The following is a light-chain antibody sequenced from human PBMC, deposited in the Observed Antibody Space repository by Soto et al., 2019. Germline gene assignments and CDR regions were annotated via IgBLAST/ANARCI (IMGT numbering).Light chain of an antibody. Sequence: DIQMTQSPSTLSASVGDRVTITCRASRSISSWLAWYQQKPGKAPKLLIYDASSLESGVPSRFSGSGSGTEFTLTISSLQPDDFATYHCQQYNSYWTFGQGTKVEIK. CDR2: DAS. J-gene: IGKJ1*01. CDR1: RSISSW. V-gene: IGKV1-5*01. CDR3: QQYNSYWT.